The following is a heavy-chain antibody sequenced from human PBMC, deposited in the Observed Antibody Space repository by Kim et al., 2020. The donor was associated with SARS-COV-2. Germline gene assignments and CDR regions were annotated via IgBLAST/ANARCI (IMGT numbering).Heavy chain of an antibody. J-gene: IGHJ4*02. Sequence: STGSSTIYYADYVKGRFTISRDNAKNSLYLQMNSLRDEDTAVYYCATDRTYWGQGTLVTVSS. CDR3: ATDRTY. V-gene: IGHV3-48*02. CDR2: STGSSTI.